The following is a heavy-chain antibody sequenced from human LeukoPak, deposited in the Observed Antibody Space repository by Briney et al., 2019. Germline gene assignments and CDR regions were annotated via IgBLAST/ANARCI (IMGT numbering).Heavy chain of an antibody. CDR1: GGTFSSYA. Sequence: SVKVSCKASGGTFSSYAISWVRQAPGQGLEWMGRIIPILGIANYAQKFQGRVTITADKSTSTAYMELSSLRSEDTAVYYCARGGYSSSWYYFDYWGQGTLVTVSS. V-gene: IGHV1-69*04. D-gene: IGHD6-13*01. J-gene: IGHJ4*02. CDR2: IIPILGIA. CDR3: ARGGYSSSWYYFDY.